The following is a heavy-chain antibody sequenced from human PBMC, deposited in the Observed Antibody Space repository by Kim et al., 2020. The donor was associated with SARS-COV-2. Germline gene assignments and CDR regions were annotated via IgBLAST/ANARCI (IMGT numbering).Heavy chain of an antibody. CDR3: TSGASAV. CDR1: GFTFSNAW. CDR2: IKSKTDGGST. D-gene: IGHD6-13*01. Sequence: GGSLRLSCAASGFTFSNAWMSWVRQAPGKGLEWAGRIKSKTDGGSTDYAATVKGRFTISRDDSKNKLYLQMDSLKTEDTAVYYCTSGASAVWGKGTTVTV. V-gene: IGHV3-15*01. J-gene: IGHJ6*03.